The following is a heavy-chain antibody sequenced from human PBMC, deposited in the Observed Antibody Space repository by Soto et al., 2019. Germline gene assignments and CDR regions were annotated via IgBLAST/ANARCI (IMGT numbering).Heavy chain of an antibody. V-gene: IGHV1-69*12. D-gene: IGHD1-26*01. CDR3: ARVVGASPFGN. CDR2: IIPIFGTA. J-gene: IGHJ4*02. Sequence: QVQLVQSGAEVKKPGSSVKVSCKASGGTFSSYAISWVRQAPGQGLEWMGGIIPIFGTANYAQKFQGRVTITADESTRAAYMEQSSRRPEDAAVYYCARVVGASPFGNWGQGTLGTGSS. CDR1: GGTFSSYA.